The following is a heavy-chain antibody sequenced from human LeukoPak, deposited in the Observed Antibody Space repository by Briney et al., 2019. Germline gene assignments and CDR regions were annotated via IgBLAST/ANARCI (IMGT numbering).Heavy chain of an antibody. CDR1: GVSISSYY. V-gene: IGHV4-59*01. CDR2: IYYSGST. Sequence: PSETLSLTCTISGVSISSYYWSWIRQPPGKGLEWIGYIYYSGSTNYNPSLKSRVTISVDTSKNQFSLKLSSVPAADTAVYYCARGGSSWIRYFDWFPDYWGQGTLVTVSS. D-gene: IGHD3-9*01. CDR3: ARGGSSWIRYFDWFPDY. J-gene: IGHJ4*02.